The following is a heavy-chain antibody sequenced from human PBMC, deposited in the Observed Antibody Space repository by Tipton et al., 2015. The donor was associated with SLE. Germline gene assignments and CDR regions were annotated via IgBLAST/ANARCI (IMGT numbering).Heavy chain of an antibody. Sequence: TLSLTCTVSGASMNTHYLSWVRLLPGKGLEWIGSIDYSGNTNSNPSLKSRVTMSADTSKNQFSLKLSSVTAADTAVYYCARGRYYDSLNWFDPWGQGTLVSVFS. CDR2: IDYSGNT. V-gene: IGHV4-59*11. CDR3: ARGRYYDSLNWFDP. J-gene: IGHJ5*02. D-gene: IGHD3-22*01. CDR1: GASMNTHY.